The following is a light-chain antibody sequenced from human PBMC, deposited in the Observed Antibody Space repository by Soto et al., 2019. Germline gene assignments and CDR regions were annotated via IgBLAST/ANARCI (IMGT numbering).Light chain of an antibody. CDR3: QQGGS. CDR1: QSFGTS. Sequence: EIVLTQFPATLSLSPGEEATLSCRASQSFGTSLAWYQQRPAQAPRLLIYDTFKVAAGVPARFSGSGSGADFPLTISGLEPEDFAVYFCQQGGSFGGGPKVEIK. V-gene: IGKV3-11*01. J-gene: IGKJ4*01. CDR2: DTF.